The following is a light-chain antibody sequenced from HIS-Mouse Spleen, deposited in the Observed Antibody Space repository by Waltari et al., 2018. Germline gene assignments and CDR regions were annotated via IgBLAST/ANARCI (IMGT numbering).Light chain of an antibody. CDR2: WAS. V-gene: IGKV4-1*01. CDR3: QQYYSTPYT. CDR1: PSVLYSSNNKNY. J-gene: IGKJ2*01. Sequence: DIVMTQSPDSLAVSLGERATINCKSSPSVLYSSNNKNYLAWYQQKPGQPPKLLIYWASTRESGVPDRFSGSGSRTDFTLTISSLQAEDVAVYYCQQYYSTPYTFGQGTKLEIK.